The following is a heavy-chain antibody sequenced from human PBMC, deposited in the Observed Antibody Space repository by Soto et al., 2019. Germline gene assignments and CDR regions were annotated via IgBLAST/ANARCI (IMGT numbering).Heavy chain of an antibody. J-gene: IGHJ4*02. CDR1: GSPISDNY. Sequence: SETLSLTCTVSGSPISDNYWSWFRQAPGQGLEWVGYIYYTGTTTYNPSVKSRVTISLDTSKSQFSLKLSSVTAADTAVYYCARVPDYWGQGILVTVSS. CDR3: ARVPDY. D-gene: IGHD2-2*01. CDR2: IYYTGTT. V-gene: IGHV4-59*12.